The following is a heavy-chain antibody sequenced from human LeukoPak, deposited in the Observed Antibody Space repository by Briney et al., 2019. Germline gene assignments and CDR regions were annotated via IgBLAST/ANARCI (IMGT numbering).Heavy chain of an antibody. D-gene: IGHD1-1*01. CDR2: IKQDGSEK. CDR1: GFTFSNYW. Sequence: GGSLRLSCAASGFTFSNYWMSWVRQAPGKGLEWVANIKQDGSEKYYVDSVKGRFTVSRDNAKSSLYLQMNSLRAEDTAVYYCARDIQVYNFDFWGQGTLVTVSS. CDR3: ARDIQVYNFDF. J-gene: IGHJ4*02. V-gene: IGHV3-7*01.